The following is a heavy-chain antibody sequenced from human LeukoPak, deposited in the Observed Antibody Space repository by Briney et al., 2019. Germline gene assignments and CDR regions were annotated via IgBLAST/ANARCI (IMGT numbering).Heavy chain of an antibody. CDR3: ARAEAGGDRSRFYSGGWYYFDN. Sequence: SETLSLTCTVSGAFVSSSYWSWIRQPPGKGLEWIGYISDTGSTNYNPSLKGRVTISIHSSPNQFSLELGSVTAADTAMYYCARAEAGGDRSRFYSGGWYYFDNWGQGTLVTVSS. CDR1: GAFVSSSY. V-gene: IGHV4-59*08. J-gene: IGHJ4*02. CDR2: ISDTGST. D-gene: IGHD6-19*01.